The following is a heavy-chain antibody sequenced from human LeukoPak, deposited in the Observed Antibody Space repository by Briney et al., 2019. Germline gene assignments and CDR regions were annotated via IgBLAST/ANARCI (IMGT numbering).Heavy chain of an antibody. CDR1: GYTFTGYY. CDR2: INPNSGGT. D-gene: IGHD4-17*01. CDR3: ARDPDYGDYSDWFDP. J-gene: IGHJ5*02. Sequence: ASVKVSCKASGYTFTGYYMHWVRQAPGQGLEWMGWINPNSGGTNYAQKFQGRVTMTRDTSISTAYMELSRLRSDDTAVYYCARDPDYGDYSDWFDPWGQGTLVTVSS. V-gene: IGHV1-2*02.